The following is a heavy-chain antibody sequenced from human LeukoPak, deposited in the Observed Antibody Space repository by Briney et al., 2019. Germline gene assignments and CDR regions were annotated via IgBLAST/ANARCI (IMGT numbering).Heavy chain of an antibody. J-gene: IGHJ6*02. Sequence: ASVKVSCKASGYTFTSYYMHWVRQAPGQGLEWMGIINPSGGSTSYAQKLQGRVTMTRDTSTSTVYMELSSLRSEDTAVYYCARELWFGELLSLYYYYGMDVWGQGTTVTVSS. CDR3: ARELWFGELLSLYYYYGMDV. CDR2: INPSGGST. D-gene: IGHD3-10*01. V-gene: IGHV1-46*01. CDR1: GYTFTSYY.